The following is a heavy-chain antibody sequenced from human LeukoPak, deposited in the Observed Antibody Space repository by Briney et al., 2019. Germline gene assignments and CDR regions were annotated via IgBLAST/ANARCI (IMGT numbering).Heavy chain of an antibody. J-gene: IGHJ4*02. CDR3: AKAAEPHYYDSSGYVNY. Sequence: PGGSLRLSCAASGFTFNSYAMSWVRQAPGKGLEWVSGISGSGGSTYYADSAKGRFTISRDNSKNTLYLQMNSLRAEDTAVYYCAKAAEPHYYDSSGYVNYWGQGTLVTVSS. D-gene: IGHD3-22*01. CDR2: ISGSGGST. CDR1: GFTFNSYA. V-gene: IGHV3-23*01.